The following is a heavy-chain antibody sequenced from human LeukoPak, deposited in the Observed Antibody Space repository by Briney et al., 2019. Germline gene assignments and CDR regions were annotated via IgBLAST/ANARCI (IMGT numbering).Heavy chain of an antibody. CDR3: ARAGFTFSDYFGSFFDY. Sequence: GGSLRLSCTASGFTFGDYAMSWVRQAPGKGLEWVGFIRSKAYGGTTEYAASVKGRFTISRDDSKSIAYLQMNSLKTEDTAVYYCARAGFTFSDYFGSFFDYWGQGTLVTVSS. D-gene: IGHD3-10*01. J-gene: IGHJ4*02. V-gene: IGHV3-49*04. CDR2: IRSKAYGGTT. CDR1: GFTFGDYA.